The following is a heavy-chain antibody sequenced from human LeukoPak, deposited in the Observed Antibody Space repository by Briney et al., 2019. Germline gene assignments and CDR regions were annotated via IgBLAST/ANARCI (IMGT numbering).Heavy chain of an antibody. D-gene: IGHD6-13*01. J-gene: IGHJ4*02. CDR3: ARPEYSSSWYYFDY. CDR1: GFTFSSYA. V-gene: IGHV3-64*01. CDR2: ISSNGGST. Sequence: GGSLRLSCAASGFTFSSYAMHWVRQAPGKGLEYVSAISSNGGSTYYANSVKGRFTISRDNSKNTLYLQMGSLRAEDTAVYYCARPEYSSSWYYFDYWGQGTLVTVSS.